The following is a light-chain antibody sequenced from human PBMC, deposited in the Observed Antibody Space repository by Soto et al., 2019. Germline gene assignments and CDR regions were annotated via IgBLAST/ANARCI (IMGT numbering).Light chain of an antibody. CDR2: AAS. V-gene: IGKV1-17*01. J-gene: IGKJ1*01. CDR1: QGIRND. Sequence: DIQITQSPASLSSSLLDIVTITCRASQGIRNDLGWYQQKPGKAPELLIYAASHLQREVPSRFRGSGSGTDFTLTISSLEPEDFAVYYCQQRSYWPPTFGQGTKVDIK. CDR3: QQRSYWPPT.